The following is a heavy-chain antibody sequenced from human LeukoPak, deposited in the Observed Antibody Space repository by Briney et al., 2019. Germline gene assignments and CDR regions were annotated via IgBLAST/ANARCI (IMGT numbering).Heavy chain of an antibody. D-gene: IGHD3-10*01. CDR2: IYSSGNT. V-gene: IGHV4-39*01. CDR3: ATASYFGSGSYGYFDY. J-gene: IGHJ4*02. Sequence: SETLSLTCSVSGGSISSSSYYWGGIRQPPGKGLELIGSIYSSGNTYYNPSLKSRVTISVDTSKNQFSLRLYSVTAADTAVYYCATASYFGSGSYGYFDYWGQGTLVTVSS. CDR1: GGSISSSSYY.